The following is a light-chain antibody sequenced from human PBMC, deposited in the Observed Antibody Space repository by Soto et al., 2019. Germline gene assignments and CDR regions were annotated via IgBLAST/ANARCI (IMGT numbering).Light chain of an antibody. CDR2: GNS. J-gene: IGLJ2*01. CDR1: SSNIGAGHD. Sequence: QPVLTQPPSVSGAPGQRVTISCAGSSSNIGAGHDVHWYQQLPGTAPKLLIYGNSNRPSGVPDRFSGSKSGTSGSLAITGLQAEDEADYYCQSYDSSLSAVVFGGGTKVTVL. CDR3: QSYDSSLSAVV. V-gene: IGLV1-40*01.